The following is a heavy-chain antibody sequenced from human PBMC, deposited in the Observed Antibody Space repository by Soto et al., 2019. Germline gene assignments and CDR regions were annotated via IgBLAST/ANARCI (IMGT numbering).Heavy chain of an antibody. CDR2: IYPDDSDT. J-gene: IGHJ4*02. Sequence: GESLKISCEGSGYTFSSYSIGWVRQMPGKGLEWMGIIYPDDSDTRYSPSFRGQVTISVDKSISRAYLQWSSLKASDSAMYFCARIGSSYNPLDYWGRGTLATVSS. CDR1: GYTFSSYS. V-gene: IGHV5-51*01. D-gene: IGHD2-15*01. CDR3: ARIGSSYNPLDY.